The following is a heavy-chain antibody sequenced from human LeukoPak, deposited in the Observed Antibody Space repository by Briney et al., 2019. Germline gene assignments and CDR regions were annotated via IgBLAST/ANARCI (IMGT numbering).Heavy chain of an antibody. V-gene: IGHV3-30-3*01. CDR3: ARDSGP. CDR1: GFTFSSYA. CDR2: ISYDGSNK. Sequence: GGSLRLSCAASGFTFSSYAMHWVRQAPGKGLEWVAVISYDGSNKYYADSVKGRFTISRDNSKNTLYLQMNSLRAEDTAVYYCARDSGPWGQGTLVTVSS. D-gene: IGHD3-10*01. J-gene: IGHJ5*02.